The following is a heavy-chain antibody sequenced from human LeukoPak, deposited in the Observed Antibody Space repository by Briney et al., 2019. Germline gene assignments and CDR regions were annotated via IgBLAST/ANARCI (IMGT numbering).Heavy chain of an antibody. CDR1: GGSMNSYY. J-gene: IGHJ4*02. D-gene: IGHD3-9*01. CDR3: ARHVWLQPFDY. CDR2: IYYSGST. V-gene: IGHV4-59*08. Sequence: SETLSLTCSVSGGSMNSYYWSWIRQSPGKGLEWIGYIYYSGSTNYNPSLKSRVTISVDTSKNKFSLKLSSVTAADTAVYYCARHVWLQPFDYWGQGTLVTVSS.